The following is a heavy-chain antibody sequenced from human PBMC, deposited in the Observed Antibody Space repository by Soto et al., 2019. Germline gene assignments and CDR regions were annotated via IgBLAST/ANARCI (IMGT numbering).Heavy chain of an antibody. CDR1: GGSFSGYY. J-gene: IGHJ6*02. CDR3: ARVPAAHYYYYYGVDV. V-gene: IGHV4-34*01. Sequence: TSETLSLTCAVYGGSFSGYYWSWIRQPPGKGLEWIGEINHSGSTNYNPSLKSRVTISVDTSKNQFSLKLSSVTAADTAVYYCARVPAAHYYYYYGVDVWGQGTTVTVSS. D-gene: IGHD2-2*01. CDR2: INHSGST.